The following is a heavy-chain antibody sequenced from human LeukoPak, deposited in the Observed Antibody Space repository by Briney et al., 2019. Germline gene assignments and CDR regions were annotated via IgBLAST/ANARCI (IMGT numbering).Heavy chain of an antibody. CDR2: IKEDGSEI. CDR3: ARSAKGGPDYYYYYYMDV. D-gene: IGHD6-25*01. J-gene: IGHJ6*03. V-gene: IGHV3-7*01. Sequence: GGSLRLSCAASAFTFSNYWMSWVRQAPGKGLEWVANIKEDGSEINYVDSVKGRFTISRDNAKNSLYLQMNSLRAEDTAVYYCARSAKGGPDYYYYYYMDVWGKGTTVTVSS. CDR1: AFTFSNYW.